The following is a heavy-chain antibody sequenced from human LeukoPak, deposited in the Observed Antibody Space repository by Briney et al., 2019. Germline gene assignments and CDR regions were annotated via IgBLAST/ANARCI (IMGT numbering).Heavy chain of an antibody. CDR3: ARCTSTSCYNFDY. CDR2: IYYSGST. D-gene: IGHD2-2*02. J-gene: IGHJ4*02. V-gene: IGHV4-39*07. Sequence: SETLSLTCTVSDDSITSSSYYWAWIRQSPGKGLEFIGTIYYSGSTDYNPSLKSRVTISIDTSTNRFSLSLSSVTAADTAVYYCARCTSTSCYNFDYWGQGTLVTVSS. CDR1: DDSITSSSYY.